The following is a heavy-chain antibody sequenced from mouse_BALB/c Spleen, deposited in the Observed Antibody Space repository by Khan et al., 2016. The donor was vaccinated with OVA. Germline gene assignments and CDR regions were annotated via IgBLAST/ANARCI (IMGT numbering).Heavy chain of an antibody. CDR3: VRGRAY. V-gene: IGHV3-2*02. CDR2: INYSGTT. J-gene: IGHJ3*01. Sequence: EVQLQESGPGLVKPSQSLSLTCTVTGYSITSDYAWNWIRQFPGNKLEWMGYINYSGTTSKTPSLKSRISITRDTSKNQFFLQLNSVTTEDTATYYCVRGRAYWGQGTLVTVSA. CDR1: GYSITSDYA.